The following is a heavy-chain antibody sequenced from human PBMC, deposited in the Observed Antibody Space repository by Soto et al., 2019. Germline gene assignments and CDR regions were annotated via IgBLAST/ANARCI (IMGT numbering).Heavy chain of an antibody. V-gene: IGHV3-53*01. J-gene: IGHJ4*02. CDR2: IYSDDNT. CDR1: GITATNGH. D-gene: IGHD1-1*01. Sequence: GWSLRLSCAASGITATNGHMSWVRQAPGKGLEWVSVIYSDDNTYYADSVKGRFTISRDTSKDTVYLQMNSLRADDTAVYYCARDWNGDKYFDFWDQGSLVTVSS. CDR3: ARDWNGDKYFDF.